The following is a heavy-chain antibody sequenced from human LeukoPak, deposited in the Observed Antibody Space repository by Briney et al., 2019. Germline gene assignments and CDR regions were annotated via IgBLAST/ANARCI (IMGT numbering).Heavy chain of an antibody. CDR1: GFTFSSYA. J-gene: IGHJ5*02. V-gene: IGHV3-30-3*01. CDR2: ISYDGSNK. CDR3: AGRGSWYWFDP. D-gene: IGHD1-26*01. Sequence: GGSLRLSCAASGFTFSSYAMHWVRQAPGKGLEWVAVISYDGSNKYYADSVKGRFTISRDNSKNTLYLQMNSLRAEDTAVYYCAGRGSWYWFDPWGQGTLVTVSS.